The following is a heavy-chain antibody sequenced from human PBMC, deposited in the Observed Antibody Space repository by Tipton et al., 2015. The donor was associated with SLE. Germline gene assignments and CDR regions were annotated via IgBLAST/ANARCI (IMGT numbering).Heavy chain of an antibody. D-gene: IGHD2-2*01. CDR1: GYSIRSGYY. CDR2: IYYSGST. CDR3: ARGPTGSSAREDT. V-gene: IGHV4-61*05. J-gene: IGHJ4*02. Sequence: GLVKPSETLSLICSVSGYSIRSGYYWGWIRQPPGKGLEWIGYIYYSGSTNYNPSLKSRVTISVDTSKNQFSLKLSSVTAADTAVYYCARGPTGSSAREDTWGQGTLVTVSS.